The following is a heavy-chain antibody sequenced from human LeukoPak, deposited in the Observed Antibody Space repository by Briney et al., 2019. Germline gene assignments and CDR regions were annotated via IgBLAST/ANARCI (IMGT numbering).Heavy chain of an antibody. D-gene: IGHD1-20*01. Sequence: GGSLRLSCAASGFTFSDYYMSWIRQAPGKGLEWVSYISSSGSTLYYADSVKGRITISRDNAKNSLYLQMNSLRAEDTAVYYCARRRYNWNAIDNWGQGTLVTVSS. V-gene: IGHV3-11*01. CDR2: ISSSGSTL. CDR1: GFTFSDYY. CDR3: ARRRYNWNAIDN. J-gene: IGHJ4*02.